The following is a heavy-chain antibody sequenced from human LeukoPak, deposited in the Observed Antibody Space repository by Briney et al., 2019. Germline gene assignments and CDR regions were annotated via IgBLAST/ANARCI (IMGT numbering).Heavy chain of an antibody. CDR2: ITGSGAYT. D-gene: IGHD3-16*01. V-gene: IGHV3-23*01. CDR3: ANSRGTY. Sequence: GGSLRLSCAASGFTFSTFAMSWVRQAPGKGLEWVSAITGSGAYTYYADSVKGRFTIYRDSSKNTLYLQMDSLRAEDTAVYYCANSRGTYWGQGTLVTVSS. J-gene: IGHJ4*02. CDR1: GFTFSTFA.